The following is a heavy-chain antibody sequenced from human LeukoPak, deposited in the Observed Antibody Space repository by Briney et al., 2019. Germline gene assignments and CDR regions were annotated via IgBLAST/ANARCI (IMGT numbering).Heavy chain of an antibody. CDR3: ARAGVWDYSDSSGYHNAAFDI. V-gene: IGHV1-2*02. D-gene: IGHD3-22*01. Sequence: ASVKVSCKTSGYMFTTYYPHWVRQAPGQGLEWMGWINPHSGGTNYAQKFQGRVTVTRDTSISTAYMDLSRLRSDDTAVYYCARAGVWDYSDSSGYHNAAFDIWGQGTMVTVSS. CDR2: INPHSGGT. CDR1: GYMFTTYY. J-gene: IGHJ3*02.